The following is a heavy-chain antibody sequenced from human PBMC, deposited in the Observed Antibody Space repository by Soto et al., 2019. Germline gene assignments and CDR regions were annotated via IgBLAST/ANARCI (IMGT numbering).Heavy chain of an antibody. Sequence: ASVKVSCKVSGYTLTELSMHWVRQAPGKGLEWMGGFDPEDGETIYAQKFQGRVTMTEDTSTDTADMELSSLRSEDTAVYYCATSRLGSGSSPYYYYYGMDVWGQGTTVTVSS. D-gene: IGHD3-10*01. J-gene: IGHJ6*02. CDR2: FDPEDGET. CDR3: ATSRLGSGSSPYYYYYGMDV. V-gene: IGHV1-24*01. CDR1: GYTLTELS.